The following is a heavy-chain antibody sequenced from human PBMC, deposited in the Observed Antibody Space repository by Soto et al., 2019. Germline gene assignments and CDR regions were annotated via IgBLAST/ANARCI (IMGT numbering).Heavy chain of an antibody. CDR2: INPSDCYT. D-gene: IGHD2-2*02. Sequence: GESLKTPWQGPGYHFSTLWIIWARPRPGKGLEWMGRINPSDCYTFFSLSFQGQVTLSADKSVNTAYLQRSSLLATDTATFYCARHCCSGNGCYNDYYYGMDAWGQGTAVTVSS. CDR3: ARHCCSGNGCYNDYYYGMDA. V-gene: IGHV5-10-1*04. CDR1: GYHFSTLW. J-gene: IGHJ6*02.